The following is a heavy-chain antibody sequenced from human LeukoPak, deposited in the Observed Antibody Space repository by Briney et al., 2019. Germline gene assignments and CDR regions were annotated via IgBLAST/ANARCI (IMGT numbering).Heavy chain of an antibody. J-gene: IGHJ4*02. CDR3: ARDFGDGYNSYNFDY. V-gene: IGHV1-2*06. CDR1: GYTFTGYY. CDR2: INPNSGGA. D-gene: IGHD5-24*01. Sequence: ASVKVSCKASGYTFTGYYMHWVRQAPGQGLEWMGRINPNSGGANYAQKFQGRVTMTRDTSISIVYMELSRLRSDDTAVYYCARDFGDGYNSYNFDYWGQGTLVTVSS.